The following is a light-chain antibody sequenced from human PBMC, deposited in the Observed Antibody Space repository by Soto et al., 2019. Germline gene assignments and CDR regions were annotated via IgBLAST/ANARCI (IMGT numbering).Light chain of an antibody. CDR3: AAWDDSLNGVV. CDR2: STN. V-gene: IGLV1-44*01. CDR1: SSNIGSNT. Sequence: QSVLTQPPSASGTPGQRVTISCSGSSSNIGSNTVNWYQQLPGTAPKLLIYSTNQRPSGVPDRLSGSKSGTSASLAISGLQSEDEADYYCAAWDDSLNGVVFGGGTKLTVL. J-gene: IGLJ2*01.